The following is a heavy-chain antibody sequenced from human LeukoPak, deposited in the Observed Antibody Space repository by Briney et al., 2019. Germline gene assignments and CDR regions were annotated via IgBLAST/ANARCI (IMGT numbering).Heavy chain of an antibody. V-gene: IGHV3-66*02. Sequence: PGGSLRLSCAASGFTVSSNYMSWVRQAPGKGLERVSVIYSGGSTYYADSVKGRFTISRDNSKNTLYLQMNSLRAEDTAVYCCARDTNFERDYYYMDVWGKGTTVTVSS. J-gene: IGHJ6*03. CDR1: GFTVSSNY. CDR2: IYSGGST. CDR3: ARDTNFERDYYYMDV.